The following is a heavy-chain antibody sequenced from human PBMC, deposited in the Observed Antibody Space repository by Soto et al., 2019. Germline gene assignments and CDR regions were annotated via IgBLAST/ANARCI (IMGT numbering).Heavy chain of an antibody. V-gene: IGHV3-23*01. CDR1: GFTFSSYA. Sequence: EVQLLESGGGLVQPGGSLRLSCAASGFTFSSYAMSWVRQAPGKGLEWVSAISGSGGSTYYEDSVKGRFTISRDNSKNTLYLQMNSLRAEDTAVYYCAKDHGYCSSTSCSHWAYYYYMDVWGKGTTVTVSS. D-gene: IGHD2-2*01. CDR2: ISGSGGST. CDR3: AKDHGYCSSTSCSHWAYYYYMDV. J-gene: IGHJ6*03.